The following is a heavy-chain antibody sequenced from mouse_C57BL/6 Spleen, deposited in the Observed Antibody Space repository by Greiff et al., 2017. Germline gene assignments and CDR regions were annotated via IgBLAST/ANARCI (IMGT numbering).Heavy chain of an antibody. CDR2: IDPYDSYT. D-gene: IGHD2-13*01. Sequence: QVQLQQPGAELVKPGASVKLSCKASGYTFTSYWMQWVKQRTGQGLEWIGEIDPYDSYTNYNQKFKGKATLTVDTSSSTAYMQLSSLTSEAAAVYDCARDGDLAYWGQGTLVTVSA. V-gene: IGHV1-50*01. CDR1: GYTFTSYW. J-gene: IGHJ3*01. CDR3: ARDGDLAY.